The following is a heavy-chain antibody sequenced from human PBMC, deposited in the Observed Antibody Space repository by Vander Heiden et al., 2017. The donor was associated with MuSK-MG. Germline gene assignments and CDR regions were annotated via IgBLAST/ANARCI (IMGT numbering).Heavy chain of an antibody. CDR1: GYTFTKYA. CDR3: ARDRWLPGY. Sequence: QVQLVQSGSELKQPGASVKVSCKASGYTFTKYAINWVRQAPGQGLEWMGWIATDPGIPTDARGVTGRVFFSLDTSVSTAYLQSTSLKTEDTAVYFCARDRWLPGYWGQGTLVTVSS. CDR2: IATDPGIP. V-gene: IGHV7-4-1*02. J-gene: IGHJ4*02. D-gene: IGHD3-22*01.